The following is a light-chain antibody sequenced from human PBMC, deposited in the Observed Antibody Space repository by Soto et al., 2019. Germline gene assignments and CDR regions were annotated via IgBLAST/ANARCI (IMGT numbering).Light chain of an antibody. V-gene: IGKV1-6*01. CDR1: QGISDD. J-gene: IGKJ1*01. CDR2: AAS. Sequence: AIQMTQSPSSLSASVGDRVTITCRASQGISDDLGWYQHKPGKAPKLLISAASSLQSGVPSRFSGSGSGADFTLTINSLQPEDSATYYCLQNYNYPRTFGQGTKVEIK. CDR3: LQNYNYPRT.